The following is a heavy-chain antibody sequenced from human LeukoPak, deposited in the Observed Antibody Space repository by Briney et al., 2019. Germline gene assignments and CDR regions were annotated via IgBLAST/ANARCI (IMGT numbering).Heavy chain of an antibody. D-gene: IGHD3-3*01. Sequence: PGGSLRLSCAASGFTVSSNYMSWVRQAPGKGLEWVSIIYSGGSTYYADSVKGRFTISRDNSKNTLYLQMNSLRAEDTAVYYCAKVTFWSGYYIDYWGQGTLVTVSS. CDR1: GFTVSSNY. CDR2: IYSGGST. J-gene: IGHJ4*02. CDR3: AKVTFWSGYYIDY. V-gene: IGHV3-53*01.